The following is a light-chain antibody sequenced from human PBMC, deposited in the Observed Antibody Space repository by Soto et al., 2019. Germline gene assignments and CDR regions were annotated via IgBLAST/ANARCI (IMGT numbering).Light chain of an antibody. CDR3: SSYTSSSVV. J-gene: IGLJ2*01. V-gene: IGLV2-14*01. CDR2: DVS. Sequence: QSVLTQPASVSGSPGQSITISCSGTSSDVGAYNFVSWYQQHPGRAPKLIIYDVSNRPSGVSNRLSGSKSGNTASLTISGLQAEDEADYYCSSYTSSSVVFGGGTKVTVL. CDR1: SSDVGAYNF.